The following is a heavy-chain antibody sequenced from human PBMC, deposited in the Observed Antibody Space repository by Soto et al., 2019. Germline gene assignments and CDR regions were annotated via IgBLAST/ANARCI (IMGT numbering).Heavy chain of an antibody. D-gene: IGHD4-17*01. J-gene: IGHJ6*02. Sequence: PVESLKISCKASGYSFTSYWIGLVRQIPGKGLELIGIICPGDSDTRDSPSFQGQVTISADKSISTAYLQWSSLKASDTAMYYCAGPYGSGAGYYGMDVWGQGTTVTVSS. CDR2: ICPGDSDT. CDR3: AGPYGSGAGYYGMDV. CDR1: GYSFTSYW. V-gene: IGHV5-51*01.